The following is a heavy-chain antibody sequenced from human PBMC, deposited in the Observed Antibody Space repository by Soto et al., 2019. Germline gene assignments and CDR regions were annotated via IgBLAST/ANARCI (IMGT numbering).Heavy chain of an antibody. CDR2: INHSGST. D-gene: IGHD3-3*01. V-gene: IGHV4-34*01. CDR3: ARGPIRFLEWLLTYYYYYGMDV. Sequence: SETLSLTCAVYGGSFSGYYWSWIRQPPGKGLEWIGEINHSGSTNYDPSLKSRVTISVDTSKNQFSLKLSSVTAADTAVYYCARGPIRFLEWLLTYYYYYGMDVWGQGTTVTVSS. J-gene: IGHJ6*02. CDR1: GGSFSGYY.